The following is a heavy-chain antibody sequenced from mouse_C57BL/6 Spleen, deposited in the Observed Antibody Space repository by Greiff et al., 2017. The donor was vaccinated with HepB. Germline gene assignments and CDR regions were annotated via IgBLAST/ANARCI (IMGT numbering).Heavy chain of an antibody. CDR3: ARGILRYFDY. Sequence: VQGVESGPELVKPGASVKISCKASGYAFSSSWMNWVKQRPGKGLEWIGRIYPGDGDTNYNGKFKGKATLTADKSSSTAYMQLSSLTSEDSAVYFCARGILRYFDYWGQGTTLTVSS. CDR1: GYAFSSSW. V-gene: IGHV1-82*01. CDR2: IYPGDGDT. J-gene: IGHJ2*01. D-gene: IGHD1-1*01.